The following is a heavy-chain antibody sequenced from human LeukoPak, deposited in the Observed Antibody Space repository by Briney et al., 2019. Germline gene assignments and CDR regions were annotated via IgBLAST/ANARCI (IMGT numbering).Heavy chain of an antibody. CDR3: AQGIAAVGSFYFDY. CDR2: IYYSGST. Sequence: SETLSLTCTVSGGSISSYYWSWIRQPPGKGLEWIGYIYYSGSTNYNPSLKSRVTISVDTSKNQFSLKLSSVTAADTAVYYCAQGIAAVGSFYFDYWGQGTLVTVSS. V-gene: IGHV4-59*01. J-gene: IGHJ4*02. CDR1: GGSISSYY. D-gene: IGHD6-13*01.